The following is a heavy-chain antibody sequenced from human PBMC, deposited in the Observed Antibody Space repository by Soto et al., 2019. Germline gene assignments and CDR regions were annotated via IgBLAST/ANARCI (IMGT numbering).Heavy chain of an antibody. Sequence: SQTLSLTCAISGDSVSSNSAAWNWIRPSPSRGLEWLGRTYYRSKWYNDYAVSVKSRITINPDASRNQFSLQLNSVTPEDTAVYFCARDRYANTYFYCWGRGTLGAVSS. CDR1: GDSVSSNSAA. CDR2: TYYRSKWYN. CDR3: ARDRYANTYFYC. J-gene: IGHJ4*02. D-gene: IGHD1-1*01. V-gene: IGHV6-1*01.